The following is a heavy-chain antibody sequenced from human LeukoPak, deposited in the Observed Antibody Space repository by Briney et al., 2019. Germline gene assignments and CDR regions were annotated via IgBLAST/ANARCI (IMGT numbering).Heavy chain of an antibody. D-gene: IGHD6-19*01. V-gene: IGHV4-30-2*03. CDR1: GGSISSGGHS. Sequence: PSQTLSLTCAVSGGSISSGGHSWSWIRQPPGKGLEWIGDIYHSGSTYYNPSLKSRVTISVDTSKNQFSLKLSSVTAADTAVYYCARHLGGHIVAVAGTTRPRNDSPFDYWGQGTLVTVSS. CDR3: ARHLGGHIVAVAGTTRPRNDSPFDY. J-gene: IGHJ4*02. CDR2: IYHSGST.